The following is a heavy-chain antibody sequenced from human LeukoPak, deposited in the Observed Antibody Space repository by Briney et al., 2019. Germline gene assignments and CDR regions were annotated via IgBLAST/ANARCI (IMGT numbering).Heavy chain of an antibody. Sequence: GGSLRLSCAASGFTFSSYAMSWVRQAPGKGLEWVSAISGSGGSTYYADSVKGRFTISRDNSRNTLYLRMNSLRAEDTAVYYCAKGDVLMVYAIHYFDSWGQGTLVTVSS. CDR1: GFTFSSYA. D-gene: IGHD2-8*01. CDR3: AKGDVLMVYAIHYFDS. V-gene: IGHV3-23*01. CDR2: ISGSGGST. J-gene: IGHJ4*02.